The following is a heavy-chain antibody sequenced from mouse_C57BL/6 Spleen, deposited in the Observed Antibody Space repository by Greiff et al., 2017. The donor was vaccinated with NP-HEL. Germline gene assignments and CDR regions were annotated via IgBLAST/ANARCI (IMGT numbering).Heavy chain of an antibody. V-gene: IGHV1-5*01. D-gene: IGHD2-5*01. CDR3: TREEDYSNSWYFDV. J-gene: IGHJ1*03. Sequence: EVQLVESGTVLARPGASVKMSCKTSGYTFTSYWMHWVKQRPGQGLEWIGAIYPGNSDTSYNQKFKGKAKLTAVTSASTAYMELSSLTNEDSAVYYCTREEDYSNSWYFDVWGTGTTVTVSS. CDR1: GYTFTSYW. CDR2: IYPGNSDT.